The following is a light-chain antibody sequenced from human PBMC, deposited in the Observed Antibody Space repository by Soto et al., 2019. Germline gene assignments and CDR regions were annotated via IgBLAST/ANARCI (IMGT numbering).Light chain of an antibody. Sequence: EIVLTQSPGTLSLSPGERATLSCRASQSVSSNYLAWYQQKPGQPPRLLIYLASIRATGIPDRFSGSGSGTDFTLTIRRLEPEDFAVYYCQQYGTSPRTFVQGTKVEIK. CDR3: QQYGTSPRT. CDR2: LAS. V-gene: IGKV3-20*01. J-gene: IGKJ1*01. CDR1: QSVSSNY.